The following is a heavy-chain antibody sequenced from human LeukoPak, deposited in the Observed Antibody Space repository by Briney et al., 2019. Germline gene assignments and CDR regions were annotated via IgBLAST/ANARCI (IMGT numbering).Heavy chain of an antibody. CDR3: AREHCSGGSCYSIYYYYYMDA. CDR2: IYYSGST. D-gene: IGHD2-15*01. J-gene: IGHJ6*03. V-gene: IGHV4-39*07. CDR1: GGSISSYY. Sequence: SETLSLTCTVSGGSISSYYWGWIRQPPGKGLEWIGSIYYSGSTYYNPSLKSRVTISVDTSKNQFSLKLSSVTAADTAVYYCAREHCSGGSCYSIYYYYYMDAWGKGTTVTVSS.